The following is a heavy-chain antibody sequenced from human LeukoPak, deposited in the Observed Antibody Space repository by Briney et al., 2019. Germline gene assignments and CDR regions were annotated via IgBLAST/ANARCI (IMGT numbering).Heavy chain of an antibody. V-gene: IGHV3-23*01. CDR2: ISDSGGRT. Sequence: GGSLRLSCAVAGITLSNYGMSWVRQAPGKGLEWVAGISDSGGRTKYADSVKGRFTISRDNSKNTLYRQMNSLRAEDTAVYFCAKRGVVIRVILVGFHKEAYYFDSWGQGALVTVSS. CDR1: GITLSNYG. CDR3: AKRGVVIRVILVGFHKEAYYFDS. D-gene: IGHD3-22*01. J-gene: IGHJ4*02.